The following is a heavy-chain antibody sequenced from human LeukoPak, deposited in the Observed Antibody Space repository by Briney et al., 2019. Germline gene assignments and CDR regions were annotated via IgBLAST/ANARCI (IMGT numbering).Heavy chain of an antibody. J-gene: IGHJ3*02. D-gene: IGHD3-3*01. Sequence: SETLSLTCTVSGGSISSGSYYWSWIRQPAGKGLEWIGRIYTSGSTNYNPSLKSRVTISVDTSKNQFSLKLSSVTAADTAVYYCAEGELRFSPGAFDIWGQGTMVTVSS. V-gene: IGHV4-61*02. CDR3: AEGELRFSPGAFDI. CDR1: GGSISSGSYY. CDR2: IYTSGST.